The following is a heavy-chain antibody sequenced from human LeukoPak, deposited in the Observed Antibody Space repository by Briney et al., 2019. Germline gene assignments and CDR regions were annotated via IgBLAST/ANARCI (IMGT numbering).Heavy chain of an antibody. Sequence: GGSLRLSCAASGFTFSNYRMNWVRQAPGKGLELVSHISSVSSSIYYADSVKGRFTMSRDNAKNSLYLQMNSQRAEDTAVYHCARYSSGWSIDYWGQGSLVAVSS. V-gene: IGHV3-48*01. D-gene: IGHD6-19*01. CDR3: ARYSSGWSIDY. J-gene: IGHJ4*02. CDR1: GFTFSNYR. CDR2: ISSVSSSI.